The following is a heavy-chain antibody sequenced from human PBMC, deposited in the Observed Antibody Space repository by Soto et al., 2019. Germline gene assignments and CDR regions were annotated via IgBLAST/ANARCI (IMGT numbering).Heavy chain of an antibody. CDR3: ARGGRYYYGSGSPRWFDP. CDR2: INHSGST. CDR1: GGSFSGYY. J-gene: IGHJ5*02. D-gene: IGHD3-10*01. V-gene: IGHV4-34*01. Sequence: PSETLSLTCAVYGGSFSGYYWSWIRQPPGKGLEWIGEINHSGSTNYNPSLKSRVTISVDTSKNQFSLKLSSVTAADTAVYYCARGGRYYYGSGSPRWFDPWGQGTLVTVSS.